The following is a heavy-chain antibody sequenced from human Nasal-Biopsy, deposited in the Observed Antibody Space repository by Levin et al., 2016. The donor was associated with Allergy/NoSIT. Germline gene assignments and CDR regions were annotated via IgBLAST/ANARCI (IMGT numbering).Heavy chain of an antibody. J-gene: IGHJ4*02. D-gene: IGHD6-13*01. V-gene: IGHV3-53*01. CDR1: GFALSSSY. CDR2: IYSGGGS. Sequence: GESLKISCAGSGFALSSSYMTWVRQAPGKGLEWVSLIYSGGGSYYADSVKGRFTISRDTPKNTLYLQMNSLRAEDTAFYYCARSRSSWYPYFDYWGQGTLVTVSS. CDR3: ARSRSSWYPYFDY.